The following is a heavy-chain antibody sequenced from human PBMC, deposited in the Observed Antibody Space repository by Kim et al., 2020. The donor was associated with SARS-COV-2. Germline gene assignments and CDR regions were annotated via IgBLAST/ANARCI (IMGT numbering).Heavy chain of an antibody. CDR2: GFYTGST. CDR1: GGSLEDYY. Sequence: SETLSLTCTVSGGSLEDYYCSWIRQAPGKELEWIGFGFYTGSTNYNPSLKGRVTIAVDTSKNQFSLRLTSVTAADTAVYFCARGGPVGVSLWSPFSNWGQGTLVTVSS. D-gene: IGHD1-26*01. J-gene: IGHJ4*02. CDR3: ARGGPVGVSLWSPFSN. V-gene: IGHV4-59*13.